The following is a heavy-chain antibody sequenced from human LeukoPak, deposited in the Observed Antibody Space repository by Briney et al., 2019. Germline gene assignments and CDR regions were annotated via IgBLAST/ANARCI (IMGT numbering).Heavy chain of an antibody. CDR1: GYTFTGYY. J-gene: IGHJ4*02. CDR2: FDPEDGET. D-gene: IGHD3-22*01. CDR3: ATRAPISGYYYDSSGLTDY. V-gene: IGHV1-24*01. Sequence: ASVKVSCKASGYTFTGYYMHWVRQAPGQGLEWMGGFDPEDGETIYAQKFQGRVTMTEDTSTDTAYMELSSLRSEDTAVYYCATRAPISGYYYDSSGLTDYWGQGTLVTVSS.